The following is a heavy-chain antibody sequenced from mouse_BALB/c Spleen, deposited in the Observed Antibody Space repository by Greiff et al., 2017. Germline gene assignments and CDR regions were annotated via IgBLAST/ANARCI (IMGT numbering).Heavy chain of an antibody. Sequence: VQLQQSGPELVKPGASVKISCKASGYSFTSYYIHWVKQRPGQGLEWIGWIFPGSGNTKYNEKFKGKATLTADTSSSTAYMQLSSLTSEDSAVYFCARSSDGYEGYFDVWGAGTTVTVSS. CDR1: GYSFTSYY. V-gene: IGHV1-66*01. J-gene: IGHJ1*01. D-gene: IGHD2-2*01. CDR3: ARSSDGYEGYFDV. CDR2: IFPGSGNT.